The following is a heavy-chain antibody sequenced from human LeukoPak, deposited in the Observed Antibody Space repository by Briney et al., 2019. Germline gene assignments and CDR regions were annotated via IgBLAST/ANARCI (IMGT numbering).Heavy chain of an antibody. J-gene: IGHJ4*02. CDR3: AGFGGFDDY. D-gene: IGHD4-23*01. CDR1: GGSVSSGSYY. Sequence: SETLSLTCTVSGGSVSSGSYYWSWIRQPPGKGLEWIGYIYYSGSTNYNPSLKSRVTISVDTSKNQFSLKLGSVTAADTAVYYCAGFGGFDDYWGQGTLVTVSS. V-gene: IGHV4-61*01. CDR2: IYYSGST.